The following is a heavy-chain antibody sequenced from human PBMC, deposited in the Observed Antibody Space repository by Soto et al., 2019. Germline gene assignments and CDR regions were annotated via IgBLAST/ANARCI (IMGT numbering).Heavy chain of an antibody. CDR3: ARGIAVAGTRWFDP. J-gene: IGHJ5*02. D-gene: IGHD6-19*01. Sequence: SVKVSCKASGGTFSSYAISWVRQAPGQGLEWMGGIIPIFGTANYAQKFQGRVTITADESTSTAYMELSSLRSEDTAVYYCARGIAVAGTRWFDPWGQGTPVTVSS. CDR2: IIPIFGTA. CDR1: GGTFSSYA. V-gene: IGHV1-69*13.